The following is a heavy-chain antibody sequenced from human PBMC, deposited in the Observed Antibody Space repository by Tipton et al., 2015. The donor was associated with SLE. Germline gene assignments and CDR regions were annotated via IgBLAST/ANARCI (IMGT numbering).Heavy chain of an antibody. CDR3: ARESLNPVTTVHYCFDL. D-gene: IGHD4-11*01. Sequence: TLSLTRTVSGGSISSHYWSWIRRPPGKELEWIAYINYSGSTNYNPSLKSRVTMSVDTSKNQFSLKLSSVTAADTAVYYCARESLNPVTTVHYCFDLWGRGTLVTVSS. CDR2: INYSGST. CDR1: GGSISSHY. J-gene: IGHJ2*01. V-gene: IGHV4-59*11.